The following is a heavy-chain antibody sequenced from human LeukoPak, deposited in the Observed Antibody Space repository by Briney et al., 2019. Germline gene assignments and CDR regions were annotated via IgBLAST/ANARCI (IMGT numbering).Heavy chain of an antibody. V-gene: IGHV4-38-2*02. D-gene: IGHD3-3*01. Sequence: PSETLSLTCNVSGYSINSGYYWGWIRQPPGKGLEWIGSIYYSGSTYYNPSLKSRVTISVDTSKNQFSLKLSSVTAADTAVYYCAVPPNHYDFWSTRVGTGVYNWFDPWGQGTLVTVSS. CDR2: IYYSGST. CDR1: GYSINSGYY. J-gene: IGHJ5*02. CDR3: AVPPNHYDFWSTRVGTGVYNWFDP.